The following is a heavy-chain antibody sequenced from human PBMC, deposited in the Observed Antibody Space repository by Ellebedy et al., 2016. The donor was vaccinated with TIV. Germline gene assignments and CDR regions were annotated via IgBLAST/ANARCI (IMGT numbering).Heavy chain of an antibody. J-gene: IGHJ4*02. D-gene: IGHD4-17*01. Sequence: AASVKVSCKTSGGTSCSDLISWVLQAPGQGLEWMGAIIPAFRRADYAQRFQGRVTITADESTSTAYMELSSLTSEETAVYYCAILSSVKSRADYWGQGTLLTVSS. CDR2: IIPAFRRA. CDR1: GGTSCSDL. CDR3: AILSSVKSRADY. V-gene: IGHV1-69*13.